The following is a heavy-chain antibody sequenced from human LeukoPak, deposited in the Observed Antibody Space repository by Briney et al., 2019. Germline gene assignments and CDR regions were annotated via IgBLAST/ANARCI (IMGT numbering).Heavy chain of an antibody. J-gene: IGHJ4*02. CDR3: AKAGIGVVGYFDY. D-gene: IGHD6-19*01. Sequence: GGSLRLSCAGSGFTFSSYAMSWVRQAPGKGLEWVSAIRGSGGGTYYADSVKGRFTISRDNSKNTLYLQMNSLRDEDTALYYCAKAGIGVVGYFDYWGQGTLVTVSS. CDR2: IRGSGGGT. V-gene: IGHV3-23*01. CDR1: GFTFSSYA.